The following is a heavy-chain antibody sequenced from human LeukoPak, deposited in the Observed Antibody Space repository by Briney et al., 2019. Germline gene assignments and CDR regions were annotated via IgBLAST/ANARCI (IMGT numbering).Heavy chain of an antibody. V-gene: IGHV4-34*01. J-gene: IGHJ4*02. D-gene: IGHD3-3*01. CDR1: GGSFSGYY. CDR2: INHSGST. Sequence: PSETLSLTCAVYGGSFSGYYWSWIRQPPGKGLEWIGEINHSGSTNYNPSLKSRVTISVGTSKNQFSLKLSSVTAADTAVYYCAREVNDFWSGYYPDYWGQGTLVTASS. CDR3: AREVNDFWSGYYPDY.